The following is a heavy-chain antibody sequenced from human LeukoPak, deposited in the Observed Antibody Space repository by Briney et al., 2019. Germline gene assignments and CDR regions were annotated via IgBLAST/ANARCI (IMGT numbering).Heavy chain of an antibody. D-gene: IGHD3-22*01. CDR3: ARNYDSSGYYYFPVGFDI. Sequence: ASVKVSCKASGYTFTSYAMNWVRQAPGQGLEWMGWINTNTGNPTYAQGFTGRFVFSLDTSVSTAYLQISSLKAEDTAVYYCARNYDSSGYYYFPVGFDIWGQGTMVTVSS. V-gene: IGHV7-4-1*02. J-gene: IGHJ3*02. CDR1: GYTFTSYA. CDR2: INTNTGNP.